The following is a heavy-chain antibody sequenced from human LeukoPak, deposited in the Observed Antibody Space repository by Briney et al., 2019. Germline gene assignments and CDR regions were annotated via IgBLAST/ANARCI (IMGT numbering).Heavy chain of an antibody. CDR2: INPGGSST. J-gene: IGHJ4*02. Sequence: GGSLRLFCAASGFIFSIYWMHWVRQVPGKGLVWVSRINPGGSSTAYADSVKGRFTISRDNAKHTLYLQMDSLRAEDTAIYYCARSNQADDYWGQGTLVTVSS. D-gene: IGHD1-14*01. V-gene: IGHV3-74*01. CDR1: GFIFSIYW. CDR3: ARSNQADDY.